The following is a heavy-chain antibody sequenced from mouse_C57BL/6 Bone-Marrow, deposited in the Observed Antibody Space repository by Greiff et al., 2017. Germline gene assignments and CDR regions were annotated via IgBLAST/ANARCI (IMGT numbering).Heavy chain of an antibody. V-gene: IGHV1-18*01. CDR1: GYTFTDYN. D-gene: IGHD2-4*01. Sequence: VQLQQSGPELVKPGASVKIPCKASGYTFTDYNMDWVKQSHGKSLEWIGDINPNNGGTIYNQKFKGKATLTVDKSSSTAYMELRSLTSEDTAVYYCARCDYDVKNAMDYWGQGTSVTVSS. J-gene: IGHJ4*01. CDR3: ARCDYDVKNAMDY. CDR2: INPNNGGT.